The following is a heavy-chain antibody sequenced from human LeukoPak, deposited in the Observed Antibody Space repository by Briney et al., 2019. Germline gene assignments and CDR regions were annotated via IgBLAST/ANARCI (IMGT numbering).Heavy chain of an antibody. J-gene: IGHJ4*02. Sequence: SQTLSLTCTVSGGTISSGDYYWSWIRQPPGKGLEWIGYIYYSGSTYYNPSLKSRVTISVDTSKNQFSLKLSSVTAADTAVYYCAGRRGYSGYHPVDYWGQGTLVTVSS. CDR2: IYYSGST. V-gene: IGHV4-30-4*08. D-gene: IGHD5-12*01. CDR1: GGTISSGDYY. CDR3: AGRRGYSGYHPVDY.